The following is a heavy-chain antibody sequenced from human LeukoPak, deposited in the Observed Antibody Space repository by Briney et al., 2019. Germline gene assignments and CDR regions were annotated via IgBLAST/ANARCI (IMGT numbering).Heavy chain of an antibody. J-gene: IGHJ5*02. D-gene: IGHD2-8*01. V-gene: IGHV3-30*09. Sequence: GRSLRLSCAASGFTFTNYAMNRVRQAPGKGLEWVATVSYDGTDTSYADSVKGRFAIFRDNSKNTLYLQMNSLRTEDTAVYYCVRVSGFCTNGVCPSFDPWGQGTLVTVSS. CDR2: VSYDGTDT. CDR1: GFTFTNYA. CDR3: VRVSGFCTNGVCPSFDP.